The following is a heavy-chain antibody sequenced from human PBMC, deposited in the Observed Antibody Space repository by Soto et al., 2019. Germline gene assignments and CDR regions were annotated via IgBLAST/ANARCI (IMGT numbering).Heavy chain of an antibody. CDR1: GFTFSSYA. CDR2: ISGSGGST. D-gene: IGHD3-16*01. CDR3: AKAPIHIWGSYKGAYYFDY. J-gene: IGHJ4*02. Sequence: GGSLRLSCAASGFTFSSYAMSWVRQAPGKGLEWVSAISGSGGSTYYADSVKGRFTISRDNSKNTLYLQMNSLRAEDTAVYYCAKAPIHIWGSYKGAYYFDYWGQGTLVTVSS. V-gene: IGHV3-23*01.